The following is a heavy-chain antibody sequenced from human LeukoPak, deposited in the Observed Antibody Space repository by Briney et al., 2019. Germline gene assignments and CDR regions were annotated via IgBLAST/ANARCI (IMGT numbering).Heavy chain of an antibody. CDR2: IYYSGTT. D-gene: IGHD1-1*01. Sequence: SETLSLTCTVSGGSISSYYWSWIRQPPGKGLEWIGYIYYSGTTNYNPSLKSRVTISVDTSKNQFSLNLSSVTAADTSVYYCARVSWFPGTSYYYMDVWGKGTTVTVSS. V-gene: IGHV4-59*01. CDR1: GGSISSYY. J-gene: IGHJ6*03. CDR3: ARVSWFPGTSYYYMDV.